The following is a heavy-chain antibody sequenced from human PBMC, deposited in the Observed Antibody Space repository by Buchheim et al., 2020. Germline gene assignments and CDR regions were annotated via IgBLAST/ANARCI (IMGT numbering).Heavy chain of an antibody. CDR2: ITGSGDST. J-gene: IGHJ4*02. D-gene: IGHD3-9*01. CDR3: AKGPGFFDWLTVDY. V-gene: IGHV3-23*01. Sequence: EVQLLESGGGLVQPGGSLRLSCAASGFSFSSYAMNWVRQAPGKGLEWVSAITGSGDSTDYADSVKGRFTISRDDSKNTLDLQMNSLRAEDTAVYYCAKGPGFFDWLTVDYWGQGTL. CDR1: GFSFSSYA.